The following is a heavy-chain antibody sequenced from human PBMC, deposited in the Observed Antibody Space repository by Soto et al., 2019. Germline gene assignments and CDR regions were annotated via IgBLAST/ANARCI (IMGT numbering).Heavy chain of an antibody. CDR2: IYYSGST. D-gene: IGHD2-15*01. CDR1: GGSISSGGYY. Sequence: PSETLSLTCTVSGGSISSGGYYWSWIRQHPGKGLEWIGYIYYSGSTYYNPSLKSRVTISVDTSKNQFSLKLSSVTAADTAVYYCARHPRSERGYSGYDGHYCSSGSCYPFDYWGQGTLVTVSS. CDR3: ARHPRSERGYSGYDGHYCSSGSCYPFDY. V-gene: IGHV4-31*03. J-gene: IGHJ4*02.